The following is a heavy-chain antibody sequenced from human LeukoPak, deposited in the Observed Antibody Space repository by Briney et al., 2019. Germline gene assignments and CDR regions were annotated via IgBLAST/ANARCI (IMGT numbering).Heavy chain of an antibody. CDR2: ISTSSTNT. Sequence: GGSLRLSCAASGFSFSDSYMSWLRQAPGKGLEWVSYISTSSTNTNCADSVKGRLTISRDNAKNSLYLQMNSLRAEDTAVYYCARNRDKKFDYWGQGTLVTVSS. J-gene: IGHJ4*02. D-gene: IGHD3-10*01. CDR1: GFSFSDSY. V-gene: IGHV3-11*03. CDR3: ARNRDKKFDY.